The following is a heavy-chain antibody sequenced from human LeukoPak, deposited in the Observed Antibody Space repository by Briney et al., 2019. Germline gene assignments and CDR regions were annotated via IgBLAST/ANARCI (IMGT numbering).Heavy chain of an antibody. D-gene: IGHD5-12*01. Sequence: GGSLSLSCAASGFSFSNYWMHWVRQGPGKGLVWVSRINGDGSITAYADSVKGRFTISRDSATNTLYLQMNSLRPGDTGVYYCARRGPETVATIDYWGQGTPVTVSS. J-gene: IGHJ4*02. CDR3: ARRGPETVATIDY. CDR2: INGDGSIT. CDR1: GFSFSNYW. V-gene: IGHV3-74*01.